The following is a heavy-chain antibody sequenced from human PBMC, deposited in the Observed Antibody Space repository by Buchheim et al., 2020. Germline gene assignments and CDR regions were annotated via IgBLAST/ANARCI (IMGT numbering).Heavy chain of an antibody. V-gene: IGHV3-23*01. CDR3: AKGVGATSSYGMDV. CDR2: ISGRGNST. J-gene: IGHJ6*02. CDR1: RFSFSSYA. D-gene: IGHD1-26*01. Sequence: VQLLESGGGLVQPAGSLRLSCAASRFSFSSYAMTWVRQAPGKGLEWVSTISGRGNSTYYTDSVKGRFTISSVNSTNTLYLQMNSVRAEDTAVYDCAKGVGATSSYGMDVWGQGTT.